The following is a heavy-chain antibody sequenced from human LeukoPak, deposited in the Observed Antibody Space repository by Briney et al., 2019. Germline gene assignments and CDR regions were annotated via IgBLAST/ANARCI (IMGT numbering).Heavy chain of an antibody. D-gene: IGHD3-22*01. CDR3: ARVGYYDSSGYYYGPFVY. Sequence: ASVKVSCKASGYTFTSYGISWVRQAPGQGLEWMGWISAYNGNTNYAQKLQGRVTMTTDTSTSTAYMELWSLRSDDTAVYYCARVGYYDSSGYYYGPFVYWGQGTLVTVSS. CDR2: ISAYNGNT. J-gene: IGHJ4*02. V-gene: IGHV1-18*01. CDR1: GYTFTSYG.